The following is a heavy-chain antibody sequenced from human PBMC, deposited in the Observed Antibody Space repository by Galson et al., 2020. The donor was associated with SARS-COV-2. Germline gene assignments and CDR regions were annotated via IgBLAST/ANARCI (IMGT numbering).Heavy chain of an antibody. D-gene: IGHD2-2*01. CDR1: GFSLTTSGVG. CDR3: VHRGLVVVSPDLDAFDM. J-gene: IGHJ3*02. Sequence: SGPTLVKHTQTLTLTCTFSGFSLTTSGVGVAWIRQPPGKALEWIALIYWDDDKRYTPSLRSRLTIAKDTSKNQVVLTMTNMDPVDTATYFCVHRGLVVVSPDLDAFDMWGQGTMVTVSS. V-gene: IGHV2-5*02. CDR2: IYWDDDK.